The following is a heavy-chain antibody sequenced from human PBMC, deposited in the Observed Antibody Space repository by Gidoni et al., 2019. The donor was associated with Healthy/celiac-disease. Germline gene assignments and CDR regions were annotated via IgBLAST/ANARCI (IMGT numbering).Heavy chain of an antibody. Sequence: EVQLVEFGGGLVKPGGSLSLSCAASGFTFSNAWMSWVRQAPGKGLEWVGRIKSKTDGGTTDYAAPVKGRFTISRDDSKNTLYLQMNSLKTEDTAVYYCTTGGEGVPSPHYYYYGMDVWGQGTTVTVSS. CDR3: TTGGEGVPSPHYYYYGMDV. CDR2: IKSKTDGGTT. J-gene: IGHJ6*02. D-gene: IGHD2-21*01. V-gene: IGHV3-15*01. CDR1: GFTFSNAW.